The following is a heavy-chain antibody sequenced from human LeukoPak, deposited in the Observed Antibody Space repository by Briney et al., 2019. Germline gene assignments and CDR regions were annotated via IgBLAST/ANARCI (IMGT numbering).Heavy chain of an antibody. V-gene: IGHV4-59*08. D-gene: IGHD2-15*01. CDR3: ARRPSGRMDWYLDL. CDR2: IYYTGNT. J-gene: IGHJ2*01. Sequence: SETLSLTCTISGGSISTYYCSWLRQPPGKGLEWSGYIYYTGNTNYNPSLKSRVAMSVDTSKNHFSLKLNSVTAADTAVYYCARRPSGRMDWYLDLWGCGTLVTVSS. CDR1: GGSISTYY.